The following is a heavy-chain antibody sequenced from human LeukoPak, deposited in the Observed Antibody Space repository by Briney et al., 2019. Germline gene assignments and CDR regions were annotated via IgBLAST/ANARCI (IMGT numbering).Heavy chain of an antibody. CDR2: ISSSSSYI. D-gene: IGHD5-12*01. Sequence: PGGSLRLSCTVSGFTVSSNSMSWVRQAPGKGLEWVSSISSSSSYIYYADSVKGRFTISRDNARNSLYLQMNSLRAEDTAVYYCAKDQSDIVATIDPPGYYYYMDVWGKGTTVTISS. V-gene: IGHV3-21*01. CDR1: GFTVSSNS. CDR3: AKDQSDIVATIDPPGYYYYMDV. J-gene: IGHJ6*03.